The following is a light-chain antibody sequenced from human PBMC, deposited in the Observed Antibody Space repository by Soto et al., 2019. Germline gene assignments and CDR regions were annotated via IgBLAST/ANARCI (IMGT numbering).Light chain of an antibody. CDR3: SSYRGSSTLV. CDR1: SSDVGSYSY. V-gene: IGLV2-14*03. Sequence: QSALTQPASVSGSPGQSITISCTGTSSDVGSYSYVSWYQQYPGKAPKLMIYDVSNRPSGVSNRFSGSKSANTASLTISGLQAEDEADYYCSSYRGSSTLVFGTGTKLTVL. J-gene: IGLJ1*01. CDR2: DVS.